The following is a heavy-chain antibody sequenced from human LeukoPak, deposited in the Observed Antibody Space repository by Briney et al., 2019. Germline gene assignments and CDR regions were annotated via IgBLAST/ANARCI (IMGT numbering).Heavy chain of an antibody. CDR1: GYTVTSYA. CDR3: ARDSIEAFWSGTSMDV. D-gene: IGHD3-3*01. Sequence: ASVKVSCKASGYTVTSYAMHWVRQAPGQRLEWMGWINAGNGNTKYSQKFQDRVPITRDTAASQAEMKLTSLRSEDTATAYCARDSIEAFWSGTSMDVWGQGTTVTVSS. V-gene: IGHV1-3*01. CDR2: INAGNGNT. J-gene: IGHJ6*02.